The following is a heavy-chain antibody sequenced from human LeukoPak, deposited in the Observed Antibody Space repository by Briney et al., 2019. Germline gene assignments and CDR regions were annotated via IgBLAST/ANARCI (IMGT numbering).Heavy chain of an antibody. D-gene: IGHD3-22*01. CDR1: GITFSSYS. CDR2: ISSSSTTI. J-gene: IGHJ4*02. Sequence: PGGSLRLSCAASGITFSSYSMNWVRQAPGKGLEWVSCISSSSTTIYYADSVKGRFTVSRDNAKNSLYLQMNSLRAEDTALYYCARARYCYDSGAYCYFDFWGQGTLVTVSS. CDR3: ARARYCYDSGAYCYFDF. V-gene: IGHV3-48*01.